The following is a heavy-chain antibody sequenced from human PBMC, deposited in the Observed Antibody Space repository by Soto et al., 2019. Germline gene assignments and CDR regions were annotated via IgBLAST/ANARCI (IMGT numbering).Heavy chain of an antibody. J-gene: IGHJ4*02. CDR3: AKGRKPDHDDGLCAFDS. Sequence: GGSLRLSCVVSGRTFRSYAMSWVRQAPGKGLEWVSGISGGGAGTYYADSVKGRFTISRDPSTTTLFLDMYSLGAEDKAIYYCAKGRKPDHDDGLCAFDSWGQGVLVTVSS. CDR1: GRTFRSYA. CDR2: ISGGGAGT. V-gene: IGHV3-23*01. D-gene: IGHD3-3*01.